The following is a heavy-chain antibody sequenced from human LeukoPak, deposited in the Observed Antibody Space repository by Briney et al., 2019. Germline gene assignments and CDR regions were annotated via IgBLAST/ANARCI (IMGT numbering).Heavy chain of an antibody. CDR3: ARKTYYYDSSGYYPLDY. J-gene: IGHJ4*02. D-gene: IGHD3-22*01. Sequence: ASVKVSCKASGGTFSSYAISWVRQAPGQGLEWMRGIIPIFGTANYAQKFQGRVTITADESTSTAYMELSSLRSEDTAVYYCARKTYYYDSSGYYPLDYWGQGTLVTVSS. V-gene: IGHV1-69*13. CDR1: GGTFSSYA. CDR2: IIPIFGTA.